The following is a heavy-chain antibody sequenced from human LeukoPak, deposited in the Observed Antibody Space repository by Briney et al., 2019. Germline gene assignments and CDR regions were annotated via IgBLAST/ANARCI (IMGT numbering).Heavy chain of an antibody. V-gene: IGHV4-59*01. D-gene: IGHD5-12*01. Sequence: PSETLSLTCTVSGGSISSYYWSWIRQPPGKGLEWIGYISYSGSTKYNPSLKSRVTISVDTSKNHLSLKLSSVTAADTAIYYCARSGDSGYDFFDYWGQGTLVTVSS. J-gene: IGHJ4*02. CDR2: ISYSGST. CDR3: ARSGDSGYDFFDY. CDR1: GGSISSYY.